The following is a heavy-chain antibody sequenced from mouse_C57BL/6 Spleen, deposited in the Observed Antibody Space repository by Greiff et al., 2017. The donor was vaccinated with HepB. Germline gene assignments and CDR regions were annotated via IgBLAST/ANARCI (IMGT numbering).Heavy chain of an antibody. CDR1: GYTFTDYE. J-gene: IGHJ3*01. CDR2: IDPETGGT. Sequence: VQLQQSGAELVRPGASVTLSCKASGYTFTDYEMHWVKQTPVHGLEWIGAIDPETGGTAYNQKFKGKAILTADKSSSTAYMELRSLTSEDSAVYYCTKAPPVYYGYSWFAYWGQGTLVTVSA. D-gene: IGHD2-2*01. CDR3: TKAPPVYYGYSWFAY. V-gene: IGHV1-15*01.